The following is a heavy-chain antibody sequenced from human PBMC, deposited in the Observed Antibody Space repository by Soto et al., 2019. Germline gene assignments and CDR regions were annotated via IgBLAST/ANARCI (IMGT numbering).Heavy chain of an antibody. J-gene: IGHJ4*02. Sequence: PGGSLRLSCAASGLTFSNYAMSWVRQAPGKGLEWVSAISGSGAGTYYAASVKGRFTISRDNSKNTLYLQMNSLRAEDTAVYYCAKGGFFGVVISFDYWGQGTLVTVSS. V-gene: IGHV3-23*01. CDR1: GLTFSNYA. D-gene: IGHD3-3*01. CDR3: AKGGFFGVVISFDY. CDR2: ISGSGAGT.